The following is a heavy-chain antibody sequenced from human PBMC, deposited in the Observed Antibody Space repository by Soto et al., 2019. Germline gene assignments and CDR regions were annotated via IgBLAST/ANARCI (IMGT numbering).Heavy chain of an antibody. V-gene: IGHV3-7*04. J-gene: IGHJ6*02. CDR2: IKQDGSEK. D-gene: IGHD6-19*01. CDR3: ARGAVAGTSYYYYYGMDV. CDR1: GFTFSSYW. Sequence: PGGSLRLPCADSGFTFSSYWMSWVRQAPGKGLEWVANIKQDGSEKYYVDSVKGRFTISRDNAKNSLYLQMNSLRAEDTAVYYCARGAVAGTSYYYYYGMDVWGQGTTVTVSS.